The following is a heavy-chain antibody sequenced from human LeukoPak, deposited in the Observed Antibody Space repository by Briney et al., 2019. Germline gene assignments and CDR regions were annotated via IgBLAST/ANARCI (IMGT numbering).Heavy chain of an antibody. CDR1: GYSISSGYY. D-gene: IGHD3-22*01. CDR2: IYHSGST. J-gene: IGHJ4*02. CDR3: ARDTDSSVYYFDC. Sequence: SETLSLTCTVSGYSISSGYYWGWIRQPPGKGLEWIGSIYHSGSTYYNPSLKSRVTISVDTSKNQFSLKLSSVTAADTAVYYCARDTDSSVYYFDCWGQGTLVTVSS. V-gene: IGHV4-38-2*02.